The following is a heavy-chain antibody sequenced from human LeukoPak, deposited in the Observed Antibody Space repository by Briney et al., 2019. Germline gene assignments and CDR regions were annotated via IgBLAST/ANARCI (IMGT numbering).Heavy chain of an antibody. CDR3: AREHSYYYDSSGYLD. V-gene: IGHV1-69*04. Sequence: ASVKVSCKASGGTFSSYAISWVRQAPGQGLEWMGRIIPILGIANYAQKFQGRVTITADKSTSTAYMELSSLRSEDTAVYHCAREHSYYYDSSGYLDWGQGTLVTVSS. CDR1: GGTFSSYA. J-gene: IGHJ4*02. CDR2: IIPILGIA. D-gene: IGHD3-22*01.